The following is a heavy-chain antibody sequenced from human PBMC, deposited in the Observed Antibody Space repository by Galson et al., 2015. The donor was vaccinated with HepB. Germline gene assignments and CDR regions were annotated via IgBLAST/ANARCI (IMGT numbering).Heavy chain of an antibody. J-gene: IGHJ3*02. D-gene: IGHD1-26*01. CDR2: IKEDGSEK. CDR3: ARDRSERYSGSYYDAFDI. V-gene: IGHV3-7*01. Sequence: SLRLSCAASGFTFSTYWMTWVRQAPGKGLEWVANIKEDGSEKYYVDSVKGRFTISRDNAKNSLYLQMNSLRAEDTAVYYCARDRSERYSGSYYDAFDIWGQGTMVTVSS. CDR1: GFTFSTYW.